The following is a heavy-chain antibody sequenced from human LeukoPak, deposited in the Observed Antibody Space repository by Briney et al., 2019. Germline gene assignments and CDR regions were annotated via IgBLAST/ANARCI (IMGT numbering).Heavy chain of an antibody. D-gene: IGHD2-21*02. CDR1: GGSISSSSYY. CDR2: IYHSGST. V-gene: IGHV4-39*07. J-gene: IGHJ4*02. CDR3: ARAGDIVLGTALYY. Sequence: SETLSLTCTVSGGSISSSSYYWGWIRQPPGKGLEWIGSIYHSGSTYYNPSLKSRVTISVDTSKKQFSLKLKSVTAADTAVYYCARAGDIVLGTALYYWGQGTLVTVSS.